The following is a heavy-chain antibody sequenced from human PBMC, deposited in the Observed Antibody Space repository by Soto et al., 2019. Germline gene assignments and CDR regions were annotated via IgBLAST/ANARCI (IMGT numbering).Heavy chain of an antibody. Sequence: GASVKVSCKASGGTFSSYTISWVRQAPGQGLEWMGRIIPILGIANYAQKFQGRVTITADKSTSTAYMELSSLRSEDTAVYYCARDSNTVTTLGPYYFDYWGQGTLVTVSS. V-gene: IGHV1-69*04. J-gene: IGHJ4*02. CDR3: ARDSNTVTTLGPYYFDY. CDR1: GGTFSSYT. CDR2: IIPILGIA. D-gene: IGHD4-17*01.